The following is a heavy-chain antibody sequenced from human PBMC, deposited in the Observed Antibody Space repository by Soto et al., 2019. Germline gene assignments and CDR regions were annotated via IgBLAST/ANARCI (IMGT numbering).Heavy chain of an antibody. CDR1: GFSLSTSGVG. D-gene: IGHD1-26*01. CDR2: IYWDDDK. J-gene: IGHJ4*02. Sequence: SGPTLVNPTQTLTLTCTFSGFSLSTSGVGVGWIRQPPGKALEWLALIYWDDDKRYSPSLKSRLTITKDTSKNQVVLTMTNMDPVDTATYYCAHSLGFTIVEATYYFDYWGQGTLVTVSS. CDR3: AHSLGFTIVEATYYFDY. V-gene: IGHV2-5*02.